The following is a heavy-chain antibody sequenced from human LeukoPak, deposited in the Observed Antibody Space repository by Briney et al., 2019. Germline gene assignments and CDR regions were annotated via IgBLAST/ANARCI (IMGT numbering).Heavy chain of an antibody. CDR2: ISSNGGST. D-gene: IGHD1-26*01. J-gene: IGHJ4*02. CDR3: ARFPPGSGSYDY. V-gene: IGHV3-64*01. Sequence: GGSLRLSCAASGFTLSSYAMHWVRQAPGKGLEYVSAISSNGGSTYYANSVKGRFTISRDNSKNTLYLQMGSLRAEDMAVYYCARFPPGSGSYDYWGQGTLVTVSS. CDR1: GFTLSSYA.